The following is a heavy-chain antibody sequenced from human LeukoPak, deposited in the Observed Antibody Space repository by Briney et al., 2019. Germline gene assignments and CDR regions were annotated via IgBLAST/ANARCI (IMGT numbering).Heavy chain of an antibody. Sequence: GGSLRLSCAASGFTFSSYGMHWVRQAPGKGLEWVAVISYDGSNKYYADSVKGRFTISRDNSKNTLYLQMNSLRAEDTAVYYCAKDPQPVMVRGVIDYWGQGTLVTVSS. CDR3: AKDPQPVMVRGVIDY. V-gene: IGHV3-30*18. CDR1: GFTFSSYG. D-gene: IGHD3-10*01. J-gene: IGHJ4*02. CDR2: ISYDGSNK.